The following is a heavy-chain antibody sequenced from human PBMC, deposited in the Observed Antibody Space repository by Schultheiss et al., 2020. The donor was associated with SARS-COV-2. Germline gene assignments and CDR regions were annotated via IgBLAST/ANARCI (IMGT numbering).Heavy chain of an antibody. J-gene: IGHJ4*02. CDR2: IYYSGST. Sequence: SETLSLTCTVSGGSVSSGSYYWSWIRQPPGKGLEWIGYIYYSGSTNYNPSLKSRVTISVDTSKNQFSLKLSSVTAADTAVYYCAREGSAMVQSRFDYWGQGTLVTVSS. CDR3: AREGSAMVQSRFDY. V-gene: IGHV4-61*01. D-gene: IGHD5-18*01. CDR1: GGSVSSGSYY.